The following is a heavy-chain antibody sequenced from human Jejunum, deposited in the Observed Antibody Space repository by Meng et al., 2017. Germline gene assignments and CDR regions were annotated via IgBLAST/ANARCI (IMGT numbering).Heavy chain of an antibody. CDR2: INPDGSEK. Sequence: GESLKISCAASGVAFSSYWMSWVRQTPGKGLEWVANINPDGSEKYYVDSLRGRFTISRDNAESSLYLQLNSLRVEDTAVYYCTGTYGYGHTYWGQGTLVTVSS. CDR3: TGTYGYGHTY. D-gene: IGHD5-18*01. V-gene: IGHV3-7*01. J-gene: IGHJ4*02. CDR1: GVAFSSYW.